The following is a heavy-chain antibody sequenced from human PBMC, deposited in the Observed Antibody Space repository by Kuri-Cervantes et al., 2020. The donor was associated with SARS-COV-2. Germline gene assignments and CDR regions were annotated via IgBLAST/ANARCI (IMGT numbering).Heavy chain of an antibody. Sequence: GESLKISCAASGFTFSSYCMNWVRQAPGKGLEWVSYISSSSSTIYYADSVKGRFTISRDNAKNSLYLQMNSLRAEDTAVYYCARGVHEQLYDSSGYYSAEYFQHWGQGTLVTVSS. CDR2: ISSSSSTI. V-gene: IGHV3-48*01. D-gene: IGHD3-22*01. CDR3: ARGVHEQLYDSSGYYSAEYFQH. CDR1: GFTFSSYC. J-gene: IGHJ1*01.